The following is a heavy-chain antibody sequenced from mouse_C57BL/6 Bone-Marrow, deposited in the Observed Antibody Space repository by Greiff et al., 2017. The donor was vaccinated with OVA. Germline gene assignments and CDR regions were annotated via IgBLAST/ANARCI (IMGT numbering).Heavy chain of an antibody. CDR1: GYTFTSYW. D-gene: IGHD1-1*01. V-gene: IGHV1-59*01. Sequence: VKLQQPGAELVRPGTSVKLSCKASGYTFTSYWMHWVKQRPGQGLEWIGVIDPSDSYTNYNQKFKGKATLTVDTSSSTAYMQLSSLTSEDSAVYYCARSGTTVVADYWGQGTTLTVSS. CDR3: ARSGTTVVADY. CDR2: IDPSDSYT. J-gene: IGHJ2*01.